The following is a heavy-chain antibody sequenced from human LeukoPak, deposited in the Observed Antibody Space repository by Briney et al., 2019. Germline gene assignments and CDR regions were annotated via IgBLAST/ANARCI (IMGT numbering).Heavy chain of an antibody. CDR2: INHSGST. Sequence: KPSETLSLTCAVYGGSFSGYYWSWIRQPPGKGLEWIGEINHSGSTNYNPSLKSRVTISVDTSKNQFSLKLSSVTAADTAVYYCARGGKGYYDFWSGYYPSYFDYWGQGTLVTVSS. CDR1: GGSFSGYY. V-gene: IGHV4-34*01. D-gene: IGHD3-3*01. CDR3: ARGGKGYYDFWSGYYPSYFDY. J-gene: IGHJ4*02.